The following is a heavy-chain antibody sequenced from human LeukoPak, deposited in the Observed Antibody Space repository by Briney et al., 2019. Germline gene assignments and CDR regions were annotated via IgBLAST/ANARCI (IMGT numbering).Heavy chain of an antibody. D-gene: IGHD6-13*01. CDR3: ARDLRIRDSSSWYRDY. CDR2: ISSSSSTI. Sequence: GGSLRLSCAASGFTFSSYSMNWVRQAPGKGLEWVSYISSSSSTIYRADSVKGRFTISRDNAKNSLYLQMNSLRDEDTAVYYCARDLRIRDSSSWYRDYWGQGTLVTVSS. CDR1: GFTFSSYS. V-gene: IGHV3-48*02. J-gene: IGHJ4*02.